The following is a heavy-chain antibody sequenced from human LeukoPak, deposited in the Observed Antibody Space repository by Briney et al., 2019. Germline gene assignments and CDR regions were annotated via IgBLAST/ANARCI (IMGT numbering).Heavy chain of an antibody. Sequence: GGSLRLSCAASGFPFNNYWMHWVRQAPGKGLVWVSSINADGRTTRYAASVQGRFTISRDNAKNTLSLQMNSLRDDDTAVYYCARAGASGWYAAGWFDPWGQGTLVTVSS. CDR2: INADGRTT. D-gene: IGHD6-19*01. CDR1: GFPFNNYW. J-gene: IGHJ5*02. V-gene: IGHV3-74*01. CDR3: ARAGASGWYAAGWFDP.